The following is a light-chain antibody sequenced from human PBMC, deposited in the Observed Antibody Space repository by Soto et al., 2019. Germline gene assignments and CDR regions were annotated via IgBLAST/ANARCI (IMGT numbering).Light chain of an antibody. CDR2: DAS. J-gene: IGKJ4*01. V-gene: IGKV1-33*01. Sequence: DIQMTQSPSSLSASVGDRVTITCQASQDISNYLNWYQQKPGKAPKLLIYDASNLETGVPSRLSGSGSGTDFTFTISSLQPEDIATYYCQQYDNLPWTFGGGTKVEIK. CDR1: QDISNY. CDR3: QQYDNLPWT.